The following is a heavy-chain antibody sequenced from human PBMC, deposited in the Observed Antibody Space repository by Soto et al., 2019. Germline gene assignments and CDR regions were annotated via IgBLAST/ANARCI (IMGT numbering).Heavy chain of an antibody. D-gene: IGHD6-6*01. CDR2: IGTAGDT. CDR1: GFTFGSYD. J-gene: IGHJ6*02. CDR3: ARDLYSSSAGYYGMDV. V-gene: IGHV3-13*01. Sequence: GGSLRLSCAASGFTFGSYDMHWVRQATGKGLEWVSAIGTAGDTYYPGSVKGRFTISRENAKNSLYLQMNSLRAGDTAVYYCARDLYSSSAGYYGMDVWGQGTTVTVSS.